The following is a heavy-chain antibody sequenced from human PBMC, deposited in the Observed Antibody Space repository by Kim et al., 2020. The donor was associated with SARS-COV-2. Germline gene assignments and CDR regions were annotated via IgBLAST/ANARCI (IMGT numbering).Heavy chain of an antibody. CDR3: TRVTRVKDYDILTGYYYYYGMDV. CDR1: GFTFGDYA. V-gene: IGHV3-49*04. Sequence: GGSLRLSCTASGFTFGDYAMSWVRQAPGKGLEWVGFIRSKAYGGTTEYAASVKGRFTISRDDSKSIAYLQMNSLKTEDTAVYYCTRVTRVKDYDILTGYYYYYGMDVWGQGTTVTVSS. J-gene: IGHJ6*02. D-gene: IGHD3-9*01. CDR2: IRSKAYGGTT.